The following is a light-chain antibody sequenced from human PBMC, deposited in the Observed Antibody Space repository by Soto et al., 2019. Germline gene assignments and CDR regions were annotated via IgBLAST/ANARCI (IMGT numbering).Light chain of an antibody. V-gene: IGKV3-15*01. J-gene: IGKJ1*01. Sequence: EIVLTQSPATLSLSPWERATLFCGASQSVSTNYVAWYQQKPGQAPRLLIYGASTRATGIPARFSGTGSGTDFTLTVNSLQSEDFAVYYCQQYDNWPQTFGQGTKVDIK. CDR2: GAS. CDR3: QQYDNWPQT. CDR1: QSVSTN.